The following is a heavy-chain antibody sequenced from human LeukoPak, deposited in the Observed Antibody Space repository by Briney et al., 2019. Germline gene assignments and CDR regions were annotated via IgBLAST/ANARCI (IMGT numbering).Heavy chain of an antibody. CDR2: MNPNSGNT. CDR3: ARTMYSSSPSLSYNWFDP. CDR1: GYTFTSYD. V-gene: IGHV1-8*01. J-gene: IGHJ5*02. Sequence: ASVKVSCKASGYTFTSYDINWVRQATGQGLEWMGWMNPNSGNTGYAQKFQGRVTMTRNTSISTAYMELSSLRSEDTAVYYCARTMYSSSPSLSYNWFDPWGQGTLVTVSS. D-gene: IGHD6-6*01.